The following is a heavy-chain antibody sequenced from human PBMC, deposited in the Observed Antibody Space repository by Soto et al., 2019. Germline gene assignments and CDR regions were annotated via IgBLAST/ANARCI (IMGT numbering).Heavy chain of an antibody. D-gene: IGHD5-18*01. Sequence: QVQLVQSGAEVKKPGSSVKVSCKASGGTFSSYAISWVRQAPGQGLEWMGGIIPIFGTANYAQKFQGRVTITADESTSTAYMELSSLRSEDTAVYYCARDWGGKKYSYGYYYYGMDVWGQGTTVTVSS. V-gene: IGHV1-69*01. J-gene: IGHJ6*02. CDR2: IIPIFGTA. CDR3: ARDWGGKKYSYGYYYYGMDV. CDR1: GGTFSSYA.